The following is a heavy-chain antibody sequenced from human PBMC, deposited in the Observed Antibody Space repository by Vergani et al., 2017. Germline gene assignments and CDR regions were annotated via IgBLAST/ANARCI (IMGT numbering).Heavy chain of an antibody. CDR3: ARGSSSWYETTNYYYYGMDV. CDR1: GYTFTDYY. J-gene: IGHJ6*02. D-gene: IGHD6-13*01. CDR2: VDPEDGET. V-gene: IGHV1-69-2*01. Sequence: EVQLVQSGAEVKKPGATVKISCKVSGYTFTDYYMHWVQQAPGKGLEWMGLVDPEDGETIYEEKFQGRVTITADTSTDTAYMELSSLRSEDTAVYYCARGSSSWYETTNYYYYGMDVWGQGTTVTVSS.